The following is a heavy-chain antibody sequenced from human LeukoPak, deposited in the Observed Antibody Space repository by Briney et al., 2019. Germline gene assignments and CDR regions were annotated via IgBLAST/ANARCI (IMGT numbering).Heavy chain of an antibody. CDR3: ARDGPVGAGDY. V-gene: IGHV4-39*07. D-gene: IGHD1-26*01. CDR1: GGSISSSSYY. J-gene: IGHJ4*02. CDR2: IYYSGST. Sequence: SETLSLTCTVSGGSISSSSYYWGWIRQPPGKGLEWIGIIYYSGSTYYNPSLNSRVTISVDTSKNQFSLKLSSVTAADTAVYYCARDGPVGAGDYWGQGTLVTVSS.